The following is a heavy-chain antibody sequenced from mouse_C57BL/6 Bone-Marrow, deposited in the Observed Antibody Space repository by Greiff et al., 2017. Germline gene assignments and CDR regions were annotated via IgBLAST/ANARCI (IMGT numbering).Heavy chain of an antibody. J-gene: IGHJ4*01. Sequence: VQLQQPGAELVKPGASVKISCKASGYAFSSYWMNWVKQRPGKGLEWIGQLYPGNGDTNSNGKFKGKATLTADKSASTAYMQLSSLTSEDSAVYFCARPYYSNPYAMEGWGQGTSVTVSA. CDR1: GYAFSSYW. CDR2: LYPGNGDT. CDR3: ARPYYSNPYAMEG. D-gene: IGHD2-5*01. V-gene: IGHV1-80*01.